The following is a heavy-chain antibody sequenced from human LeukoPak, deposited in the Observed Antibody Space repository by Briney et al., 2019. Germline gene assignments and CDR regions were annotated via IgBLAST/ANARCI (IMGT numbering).Heavy chain of an antibody. V-gene: IGHV4-61*01. CDR1: GGSVSSGSYY. J-gene: IGHJ4*02. CDR3: ARDRDYYDSSGSYAPYYFDF. Sequence: PSETLSLTCTVSGGSVSSGSYYWSWIRQPPGKGLEWIGYIYYSGSTNYNPSLKSRVTISEDTSKNQFSLKVNSVTAADTAVYYCARDRDYYDSSGSYAPYYFDFWGQGTLVTVSS. CDR2: IYYSGST. D-gene: IGHD3-22*01.